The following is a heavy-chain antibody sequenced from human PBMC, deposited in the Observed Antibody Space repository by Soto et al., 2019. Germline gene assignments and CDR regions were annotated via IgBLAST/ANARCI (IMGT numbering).Heavy chain of an antibody. V-gene: IGHV4-39*01. CDR2: IYYIGTT. CDR3: ARSGSWSFNT. Sequence: QLLLQESGPGLVKPSETLSLTCTVTGDSISSSSYFWGWIRQPPGKGLEWIASIYYIGTTYYSPSLQCRVTISVDTSTDQFSLEVTSVTAADTAIYYCARSGSWSFNTWGRGTLVTVSS. D-gene: IGHD6-13*01. J-gene: IGHJ5*02. CDR1: GDSISSSSYF.